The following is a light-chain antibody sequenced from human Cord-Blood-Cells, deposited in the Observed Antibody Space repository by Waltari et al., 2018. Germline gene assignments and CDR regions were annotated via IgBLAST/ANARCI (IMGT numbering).Light chain of an antibody. Sequence: DIQMTQSPSSLSASVGDRVTITCRVSQSISSYLNWYQQKPGKAPKLLIYAASSLQSGVPSRFSGSGSGTDFTLTISSLQPEDFATYYCQQSYSTLPSFGQGTKLEIK. V-gene: IGKV1-39*01. CDR3: QQSYSTLPS. J-gene: IGKJ2*03. CDR2: AAS. CDR1: QSISSY.